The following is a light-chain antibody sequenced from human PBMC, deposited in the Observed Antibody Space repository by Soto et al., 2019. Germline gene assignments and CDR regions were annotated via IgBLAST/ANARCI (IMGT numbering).Light chain of an antibody. CDR3: QKYNSAPWT. CDR1: QAISNY. V-gene: IGKV1-27*01. Sequence: DIQMTQSPSSLSASVGDRVTITCRASQAISNYLAWYQQKPGEVPNLLIYAASTLQSGVPSRFSGSGSGTDFTLFINSLKPEDVATYYCQKYNSAPWTFGQGTKVEIK. J-gene: IGKJ1*01. CDR2: AAS.